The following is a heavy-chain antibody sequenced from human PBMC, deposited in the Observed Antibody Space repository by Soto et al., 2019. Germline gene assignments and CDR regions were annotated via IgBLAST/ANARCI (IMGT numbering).Heavy chain of an antibody. CDR1: GFTFSHYN. CDR3: ARDHLSSGSLVDY. CDR2: ISTSSNSM. V-gene: IGHV3-48*01. Sequence: GGSLRLSCAASGFTFSHYNMNWVRQAPGKGLEWVSYISTSSNSMYYADSVKGRFTISRDNAKNSLYLQMNSLRAEDTAMYYCARDHLSSGSLVDYWGQGTLVTVSS. D-gene: IGHD6-19*01. J-gene: IGHJ4*02.